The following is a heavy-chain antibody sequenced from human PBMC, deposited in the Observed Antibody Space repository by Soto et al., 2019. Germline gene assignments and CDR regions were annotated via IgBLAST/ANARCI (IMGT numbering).Heavy chain of an antibody. V-gene: IGHV3-30*18. CDR2: ISYDGSNQ. CDR1: GFTFNSYG. J-gene: IGHJ4*02. CDR3: AKDQASGQGSFDS. Sequence: GGSLRLSCATSGFTFNSYGIHWVRQAPGKGLEWVALISYDGSNQYYADSVKGRFTISRDNSKNTLFLQMNSLRADDTAVYYCAKDQASGQGSFDSWGQGTLVTVSS.